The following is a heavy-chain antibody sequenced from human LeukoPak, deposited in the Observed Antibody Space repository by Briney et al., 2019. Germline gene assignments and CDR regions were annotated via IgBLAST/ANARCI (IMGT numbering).Heavy chain of an antibody. Sequence: SGTLSLTCTVSGGSISSSTYYWGWVRQPPGKGLEWIGNLYYGGSTYYNPSLKSRVTISVDTSNNQFSLKLSSVTAADTAVYYCARHGSGWRFDYWGQGTLVTVSS. CDR1: GGSISSSTYY. V-gene: IGHV4-39*01. J-gene: IGHJ4*02. CDR3: ARHGSGWRFDY. D-gene: IGHD6-19*01. CDR2: LYYGGST.